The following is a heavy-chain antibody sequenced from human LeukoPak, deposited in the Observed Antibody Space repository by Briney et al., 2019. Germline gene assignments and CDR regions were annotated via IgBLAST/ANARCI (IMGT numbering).Heavy chain of an antibody. D-gene: IGHD4-17*01. CDR1: GGSISSGSYY. Sequence: SQTLSLTCTVSGGSISSGSYYWSWIRQPAGKGLEWIGRIYTSGSTNYNPSLKSRVTISVDTSKNQFSLKLSSVTAADTAVYYCARGRDQRYGDYVFQYWGQGTLVTVSS. J-gene: IGHJ1*01. V-gene: IGHV4-61*02. CDR3: ARGRDQRYGDYVFQY. CDR2: IYTSGST.